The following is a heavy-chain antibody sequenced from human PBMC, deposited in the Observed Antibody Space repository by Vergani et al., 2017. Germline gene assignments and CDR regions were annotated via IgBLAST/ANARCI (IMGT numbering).Heavy chain of an antibody. D-gene: IGHD2/OR15-2a*01. CDR1: GFTFSSYS. CDR2: IRYDGSSE. V-gene: IGHV3-30*02. CDR3: ANSVIAGNVGVAYFGMDV. J-gene: IGHJ6*02. Sequence: VQLVESGGGLVKRGGSLRLFCAASGFTFSSYSMNWVRQAPGKGLEWVSFIRYDGSSEYYGDSVKGRFTITRDKSQNTVNLQMNSLRTEDTAVYFCANSVIAGNVGVAYFGMDVWGRGTTVTVSS.